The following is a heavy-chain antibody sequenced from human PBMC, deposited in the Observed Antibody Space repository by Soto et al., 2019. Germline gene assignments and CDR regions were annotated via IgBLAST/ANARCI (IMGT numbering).Heavy chain of an antibody. D-gene: IGHD6-13*01. CDR2: IWYDGSNK. CDR1: GFTFSSYG. J-gene: IGHJ4*02. CDR3: ARDRRSIAAAAPAGY. V-gene: IGHV3-33*01. Sequence: GSLRLSCAASGFTFSSYGMHWVRQAPGKGLEWVAVIWYDGSNKYYADSVKGRFTISRDNSKNTLYLQMNSLRAEDTAVYYCARDRRSIAAAAPAGYWGQGTLVTVSS.